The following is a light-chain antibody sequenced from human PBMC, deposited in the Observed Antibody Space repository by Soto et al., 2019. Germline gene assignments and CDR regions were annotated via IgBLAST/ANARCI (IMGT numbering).Light chain of an antibody. J-gene: IGKJ2*01. CDR1: QSVLYSSNNKNY. Sequence: DIVMTQSPDYLAVSLSERATINCMSSQSVLYSSNNKNYLAWYQQRPGQPPRLLIYWASTRESGVPERFSGSGSGTHFTLTISSLQAEDVAVYYCQQYYSAPPYTFGQGTKLEIK. V-gene: IGKV4-1*01. CDR2: WAS. CDR3: QQYYSAPPYT.